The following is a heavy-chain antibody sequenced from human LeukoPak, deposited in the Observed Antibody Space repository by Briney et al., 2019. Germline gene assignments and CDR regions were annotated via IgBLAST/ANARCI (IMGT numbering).Heavy chain of an antibody. V-gene: IGHV3-7*01. Sequence: GGSLRLSCAASGFTFSSYWMSWVRQAPGKGLAWVANIKEDGSEKYFVDSVKGRFTISRDNAKNSLYLQMNSLRAEDTALYYCARDIRFEGSGYDSLRNNWFDPWGQGTLVTVSS. CDR1: GFTFSSYW. J-gene: IGHJ5*02. CDR3: ARDIRFEGSGYDSLRNNWFDP. D-gene: IGHD5-12*01. CDR2: IKEDGSEK.